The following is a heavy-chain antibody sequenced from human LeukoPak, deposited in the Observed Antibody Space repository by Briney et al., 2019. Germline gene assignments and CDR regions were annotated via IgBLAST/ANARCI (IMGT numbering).Heavy chain of an antibody. Sequence: PSETLSLTCAVSGGSISSGGYSWSWIRQPPGKGLEWIGYIYHSGSTYYNPSLKSRVTISVDRSKNQFSLKLSSVTAADTAVYYCARGVRAAAGIGPFNWFDPWGQGTLVTVSS. J-gene: IGHJ5*02. CDR3: ARGVRAAAGIGPFNWFDP. D-gene: IGHD6-13*01. CDR2: IYHSGST. V-gene: IGHV4-30-2*01. CDR1: GGSISSGGYS.